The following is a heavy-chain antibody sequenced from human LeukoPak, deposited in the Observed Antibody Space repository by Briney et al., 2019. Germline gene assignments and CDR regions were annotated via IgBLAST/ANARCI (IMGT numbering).Heavy chain of an antibody. D-gene: IGHD4-17*01. Sequence: GGSLRLSCAASGFIVSDNYMIWVRQAPGKGLEWVSIIYTGGTIYYADSVKGRFTISRDNAKNTLYLQMNSLRVEDTAVYYCARDDPTVTTGPPVGSWGQGTLVTVSS. CDR1: GFIVSDNY. V-gene: IGHV3-66*01. J-gene: IGHJ4*02. CDR2: IYTGGTI. CDR3: ARDDPTVTTGPPVGS.